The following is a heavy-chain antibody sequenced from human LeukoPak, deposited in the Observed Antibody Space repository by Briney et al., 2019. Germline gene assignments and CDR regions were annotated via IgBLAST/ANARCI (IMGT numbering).Heavy chain of an antibody. Sequence: GGSLRLSCAASGFTLSNYWMSWVRQAPEKGLEWVANIKQDGSEKYYVDSVEGRFTISRDNAKNSLYLQMDSLGAEDTAVYYCARGGYYRFDYWGQGTLVTVSS. CDR1: GFTLSNYW. J-gene: IGHJ4*02. CDR2: IKQDGSEK. V-gene: IGHV3-7*04. D-gene: IGHD1-26*01. CDR3: ARGGYYRFDY.